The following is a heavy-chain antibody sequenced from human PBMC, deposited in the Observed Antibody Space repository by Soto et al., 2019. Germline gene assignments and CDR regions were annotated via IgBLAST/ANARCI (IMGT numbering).Heavy chain of an antibody. J-gene: IGHJ3*01. CDR3: ARSAYQLLRNEAFDF. Sequence: EVQLVESGGGLVQPRGSLSLSCAASGFTFTSHSMNWVRQAPGKGLEWISYISGASTHIYYADSVKGRFTISRDNAKNSLYLQMTSLRAEDTAVYYCARSAYQLLRNEAFDFWGQGTMVTVSS. V-gene: IGHV3-48*04. CDR2: ISGASTHI. CDR1: GFTFTSHS. D-gene: IGHD2-2*01.